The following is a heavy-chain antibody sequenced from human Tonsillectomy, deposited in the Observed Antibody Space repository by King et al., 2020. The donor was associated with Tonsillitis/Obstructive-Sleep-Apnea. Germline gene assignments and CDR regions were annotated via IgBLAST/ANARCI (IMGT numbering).Heavy chain of an antibody. D-gene: IGHD3-3*01. CDR2: INHSGST. CDR3: ARGGGRYYYFWSGYSGRDYNWFDP. J-gene: IGHJ5*02. Sequence: VQLQQWGAGLLKPSETLSLTCAVYGGSFSGYYWSWIRQPPGKGLEWIGEINHSGSTNYNPSLKSRVTISVDTSKNQFSLKLSSVTAADTAVYYCARGGGRYYYFWSGYSGRDYNWFDPWGQGTLVTVSS. CDR1: GGSFSGYY. V-gene: IGHV4-34*01.